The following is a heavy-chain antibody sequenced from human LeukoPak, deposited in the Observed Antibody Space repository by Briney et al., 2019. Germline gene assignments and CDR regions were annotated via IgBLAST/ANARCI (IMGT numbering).Heavy chain of an antibody. V-gene: IGHV6-1*01. J-gene: IGHJ2*01. Sequence: SQTLSLTCAISGDSVPSNSAAWNWIRQSPSRGLEWLGRTYYRSKWYNDYAVSVKSRITINPDTSKNQFSLKLSSVTAADTAVYYCARSIAARPYYWYFDLWGRGTLVTVSS. CDR2: TYYRSKWYN. D-gene: IGHD6-6*01. CDR3: ARSIAARPYYWYFDL. CDR1: GDSVPSNSAA.